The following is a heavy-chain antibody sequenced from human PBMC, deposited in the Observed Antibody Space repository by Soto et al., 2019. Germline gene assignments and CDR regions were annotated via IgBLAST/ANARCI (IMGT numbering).Heavy chain of an antibody. D-gene: IGHD1-26*01. Sequence: GGSLRLSCAASGFTFSSYGMHRVRQAPGKGLEWVAIISYDGSNTYYADSVKGRFTISRDNSKNTLYLQMNSLRAEDTSVYYCAKEGGLSGSYYISSSFYFDYWGQGTLVTVSS. CDR1: GFTFSSYG. CDR3: AKEGGLSGSYYISSSFYFDY. V-gene: IGHV3-30*18. CDR2: ISYDGSNT. J-gene: IGHJ4*02.